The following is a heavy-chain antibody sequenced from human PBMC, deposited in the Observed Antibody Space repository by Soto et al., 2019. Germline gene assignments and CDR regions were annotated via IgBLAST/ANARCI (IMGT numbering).Heavy chain of an antibody. V-gene: IGHV1-2*02. CDR2: INPNTGGT. J-gene: IGHJ5*02. CDR3: ARDGNYYTSGEGHWFDP. D-gene: IGHD2-15*01. CDR1: GYTFAEFY. Sequence: QIELVQSGAEVTKSGASVKVSCKTSGYTFAEFYVHWVRQVPGQGLEWMGWINPNTGGTHYAVKLQDMVTMTRDKSIRTAYMELARLRSDDTATYYCARDGNYYTSGEGHWFDPWGQGTLITGSP.